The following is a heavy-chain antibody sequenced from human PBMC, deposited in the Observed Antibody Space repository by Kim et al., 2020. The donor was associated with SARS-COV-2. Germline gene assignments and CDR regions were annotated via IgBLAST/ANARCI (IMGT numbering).Heavy chain of an antibody. D-gene: IGHD2-2*03. CDR1: GFTFSSYS. CDR3: ARETSNIGYCSSTSCERGAFDI. J-gene: IGHJ3*02. Sequence: GGSLRLSCAASGFTFSSYSMNWVRQAPGKGLEWVSSISSSSSYIYYADSVKGRFTISRDNAKNSLYLQMNSLRAEDTAVYYCARETSNIGYCSSTSCERGAFDIWGQGTMVTVSS. V-gene: IGHV3-21*01. CDR2: ISSSSSYI.